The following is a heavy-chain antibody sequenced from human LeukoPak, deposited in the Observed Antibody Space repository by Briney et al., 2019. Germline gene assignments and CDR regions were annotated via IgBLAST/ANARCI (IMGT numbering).Heavy chain of an antibody. D-gene: IGHD3-9*01. CDR1: GFTFSDYY. CDR2: ISSSSSYT. J-gene: IGHJ5*02. V-gene: IGHV3-11*03. Sequence: PGGSLRLSCAASGFTFSDYYMSWIRQAPGKGLEWVSYISSSSSYTNYADSVKGRFTISRDNAKNSLYLQMNSLRAEDTAVYYCARSDYDILTGLNWFDPWGQRTLVTVSS. CDR3: ARSDYDILTGLNWFDP.